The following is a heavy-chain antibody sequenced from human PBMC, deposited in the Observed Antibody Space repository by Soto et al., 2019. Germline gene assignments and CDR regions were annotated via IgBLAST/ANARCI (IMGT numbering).Heavy chain of an antibody. Sequence: GGSLRLSCAASGFTFSSYSMNWVRHAPGKGLEWVSSIRARSSDIYHADSVKGRFTISRDNAKNSLYLQMNSLRAEDTAVYYCAASSRYYDFWSGYYGDFDYWGQGTLVTVSS. D-gene: IGHD3-3*01. CDR2: IRARSSDI. V-gene: IGHV3-21*01. CDR1: GFTFSSYS. J-gene: IGHJ4*02. CDR3: AASSRYYDFWSGYYGDFDY.